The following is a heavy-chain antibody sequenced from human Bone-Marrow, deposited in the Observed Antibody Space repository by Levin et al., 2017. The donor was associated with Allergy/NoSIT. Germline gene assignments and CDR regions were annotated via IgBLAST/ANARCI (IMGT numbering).Heavy chain of an antibody. Sequence: PGGSLRLSCVASGFAFNNFAMNWVRQAPGQGLEWVSGVGGGGDPTYYADSVQGRFTISRDNSKNTLFLQMNSLRAEDRAAYYCAKDSHGDCYGGSCYGAFDSWGQGTVVTVSS. CDR1: GFAFNNFA. CDR2: VGGGGDPT. J-gene: IGHJ3*02. D-gene: IGHD2-15*01. CDR3: AKDSHGDCYGGSCYGAFDS. V-gene: IGHV3-23*01.